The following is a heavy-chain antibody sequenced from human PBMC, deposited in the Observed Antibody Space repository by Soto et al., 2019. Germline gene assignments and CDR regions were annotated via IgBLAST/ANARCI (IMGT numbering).Heavy chain of an antibody. Sequence: QITLKESGPTLVKPTQTLTLTCTFSGFSLSTSGVGVGWIRQPPGKALEWLALIYWDDAKHYSPSLKSRLTSPKDTPKNPGGLKMANMGPVDTATYYCAHKGGGDRILDYWGQGTLVTVSS. CDR2: IYWDDAK. CDR1: GFSLSTSGVG. V-gene: IGHV2-5*02. CDR3: AHKGGGDRILDY. D-gene: IGHD3-16*01. J-gene: IGHJ4*02.